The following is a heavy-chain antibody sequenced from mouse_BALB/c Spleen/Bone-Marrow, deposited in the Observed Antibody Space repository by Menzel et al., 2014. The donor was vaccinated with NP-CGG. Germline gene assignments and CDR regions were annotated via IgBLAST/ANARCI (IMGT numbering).Heavy chain of an antibody. CDR2: IYPGGGST. Sequence: ESGPELVKPGASVKMSCKASGYTFTDSVIGWVKQRTGQGLEWIGEIYPGGGSTYYNEKFKGKATLTADKSSNTVYMQLSSLTSEDSAVYFCASYDVPAWFAYWGQGTLVTVSA. CDR1: GYTFTDSV. J-gene: IGHJ3*01. V-gene: IGHV1-77*01. D-gene: IGHD2-12*01. CDR3: ASYDVPAWFAY.